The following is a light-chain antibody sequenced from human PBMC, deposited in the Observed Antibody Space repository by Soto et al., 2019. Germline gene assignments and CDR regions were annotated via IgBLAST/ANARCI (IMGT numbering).Light chain of an antibody. V-gene: IGLV2-14*01. CDR1: SSDVGGYNF. CDR2: EVN. Sequence: QSALTQPASVSGSPGQSITTSCTGTSSDVGGYNFVSWYQQHPGKAPRLMIFEVNNRPSGVSDRFSGSKPGNTASLTISGLQAEDEADYYCSSYTFSSTLVVFGGGTKLTVL. CDR3: SSYTFSSTLVV. J-gene: IGLJ3*02.